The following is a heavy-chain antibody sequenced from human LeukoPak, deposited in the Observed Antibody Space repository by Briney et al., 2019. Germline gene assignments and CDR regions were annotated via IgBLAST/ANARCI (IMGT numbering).Heavy chain of an antibody. Sequence: GSVKVSCKASGYTFTGYYMHWARQAPGQGLEWMGWINPNSGGTNYAQKFQGRVTMTRDTSISTAYMELSRLRSDDTAVYYCARCHLTYYYDSSGYSGAFDIWGQGTMVTVSS. V-gene: IGHV1-2*02. CDR1: GYTFTGYY. CDR3: ARCHLTYYYDSSGYSGAFDI. D-gene: IGHD3-22*01. CDR2: INPNSGGT. J-gene: IGHJ3*02.